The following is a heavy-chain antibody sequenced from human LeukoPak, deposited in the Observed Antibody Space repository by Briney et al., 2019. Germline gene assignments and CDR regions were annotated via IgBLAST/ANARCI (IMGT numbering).Heavy chain of an antibody. CDR2: IYYSGST. CDR1: GGSISSYY. CDR3: ARLNCSGGSCYPYYYYYYMDV. D-gene: IGHD2-15*01. J-gene: IGHJ6*03. Sequence: SETPSLTCTVSGGSISSYYWSWIWQPPGKGLEWIGYIYYSGSTNYNPSLKSRVTISVDTSKNQFSLKLSSVTAADTAVYYCARLNCSGGSCYPYYYYYYMDVWGKGTTVTVSS. V-gene: IGHV4-59*08.